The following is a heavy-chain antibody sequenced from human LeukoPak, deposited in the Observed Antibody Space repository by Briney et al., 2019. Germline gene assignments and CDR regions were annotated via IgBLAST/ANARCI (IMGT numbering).Heavy chain of an antibody. CDR1: GFTVSSYG. D-gene: IGHD2-2*01. J-gene: IGHJ5*02. CDR3: AKDLAKVLVPAAVGSGFDP. V-gene: IGHV3-30*18. Sequence: PGGSLGLSCAASGFTVSSYGMHWVRQAPGKGLEWVAVISYDGSNKYYADSVKGRFTISRDNSKNTLYLQMNSLRAEDTAVYYCAKDLAKVLVPAAVGSGFDPWGQGTLVTVSS. CDR2: ISYDGSNK.